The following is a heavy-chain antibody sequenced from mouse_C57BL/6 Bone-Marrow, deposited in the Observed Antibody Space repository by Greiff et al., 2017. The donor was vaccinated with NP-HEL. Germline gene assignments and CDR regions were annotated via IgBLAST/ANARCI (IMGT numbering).Heavy chain of an antibody. Sequence: QVQLKQSGAELVKPGASVKISCKASGYAFSSYWMNWVKQRPGKGLEWIGQIYPGDGDTNYNGKFKGKATLTADKSSSTAYMQLSSLTSEDSAVYFCATRDGWYYFDYWGQGTTLTVSS. D-gene: IGHD1-1*02. CDR2: IYPGDGDT. CDR3: ATRDGWYYFDY. CDR1: GYAFSSYW. V-gene: IGHV1-80*01. J-gene: IGHJ2*01.